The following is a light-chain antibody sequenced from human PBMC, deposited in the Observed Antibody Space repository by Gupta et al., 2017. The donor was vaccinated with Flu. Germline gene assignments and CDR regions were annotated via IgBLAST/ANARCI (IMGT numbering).Light chain of an antibody. J-gene: IGLJ1*01. CDR2: DVS. Sequence: DSDYYDNVTWYQQYPGTAPKPMIYDVSYRPSGISSRFSGSKSGSTASLTISGLQTEDEATYDCNSFSNSDPPTGVFGPGTKVTVL. CDR1: DSDYYDN. V-gene: IGLV2-14*03. CDR3: NSFSNSDPPTGV.